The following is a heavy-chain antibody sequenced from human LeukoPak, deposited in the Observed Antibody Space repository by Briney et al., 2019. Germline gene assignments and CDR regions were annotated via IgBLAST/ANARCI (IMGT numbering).Heavy chain of an antibody. V-gene: IGHV4-39*01. CDR2: IYYSGST. Sequence: SETLSLTCTVSGGSISSSSYYWGWIRQPTGKGLEWIGSIYYSGSTYYNPSLKSRVTISVDTSKNQFSLKLSSVTAADTAVYYCARHPAPLYSSGWSRGRYYFDYWGQGTLVTVSS. CDR1: GGSISSSSYY. D-gene: IGHD6-19*01. CDR3: ARHPAPLYSSGWSRGRYYFDY. J-gene: IGHJ4*02.